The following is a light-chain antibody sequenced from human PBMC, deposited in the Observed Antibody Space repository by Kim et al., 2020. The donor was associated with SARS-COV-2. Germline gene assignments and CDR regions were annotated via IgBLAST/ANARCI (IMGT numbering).Light chain of an antibody. Sequence: VSASTGDRVTITCRATQGISTYLAWYQQKSGQAPKLLIYAASTLQTGVPSRFSGSGSGTDFSLTISCLQSEDFATYFCQQYYSHAYTFGQGTKLE. V-gene: IGKV1-8*01. CDR1: QGISTY. CDR3: QQYYSHAYT. CDR2: AAS. J-gene: IGKJ2*01.